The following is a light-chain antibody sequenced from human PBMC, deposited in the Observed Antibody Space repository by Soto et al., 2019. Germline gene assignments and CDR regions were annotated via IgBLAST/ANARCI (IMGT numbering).Light chain of an antibody. CDR2: DVS. CDR1: SSDVGGYNY. V-gene: IGLV2-14*01. CDR3: SSYTFSSTTYV. Sequence: HSALTQPASVSGSPGQSITISCTGTSSDVGGYNYVSWYQQHPGKDPKLMIYDVSNRPSGVSNRFSGSKSGNTASLTISGLQAEDEADYYWSSYTFSSTTYVFGTGTKVTVL. J-gene: IGLJ1*01.